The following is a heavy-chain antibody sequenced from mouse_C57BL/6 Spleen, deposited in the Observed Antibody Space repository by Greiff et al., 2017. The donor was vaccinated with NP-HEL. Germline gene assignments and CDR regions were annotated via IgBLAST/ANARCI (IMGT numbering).Heavy chain of an antibody. D-gene: IGHD2-1*01. J-gene: IGHJ4*01. Sequence: QVHVKQSGAELVKPGASVKISCKASGYAFSSYWMNWVKQRPGKGLEWIGQIYPGDGVTNYNGKFKGKATLTADKSSSTAYMQLSSLTSEDSAVYFCARRGYGNLYYAMDYWGQGTSVTVSS. CDR2: IYPGDGVT. V-gene: IGHV1-80*01. CDR3: ARRGYGNLYYAMDY. CDR1: GYAFSSYW.